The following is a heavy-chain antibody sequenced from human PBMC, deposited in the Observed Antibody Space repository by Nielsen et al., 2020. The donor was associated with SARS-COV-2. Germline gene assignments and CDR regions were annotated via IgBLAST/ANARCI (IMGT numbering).Heavy chain of an antibody. Sequence: GESLKISCAASGFTFSNYAMSWVLQAPGKGLEWVSTISGGSGNTYYADSVKGRFTISRDNSKKTLYLQMNSLRAEDTAAYYCSKDKSDSVAGFDAFDIWGQGTMVTVSS. D-gene: IGHD6-19*01. CDR2: ISGGSGNT. CDR3: SKDKSDSVAGFDAFDI. J-gene: IGHJ3*02. V-gene: IGHV3-23*01. CDR1: GFTFSNYA.